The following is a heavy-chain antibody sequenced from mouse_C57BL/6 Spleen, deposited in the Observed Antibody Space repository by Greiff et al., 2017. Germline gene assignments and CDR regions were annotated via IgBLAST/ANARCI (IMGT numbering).Heavy chain of an antibody. D-gene: IGHD1-1*01. CDR3: ARSRYYGSSYVDYVDY. V-gene: IGHV1-64*01. CDR1: GYTFTSYW. Sequence: VQLQQPGAELVKPGASVKLSCKASGYTFTSYWMHWVKQRPGQGLEWIGMIHPNSGSTNYNEKFKSKATLTVDKSSSTAYMQLSSLTSEDSAVYYCARSRYYGSSYVDYVDYWGQGTTLTVSS. J-gene: IGHJ2*01. CDR2: IHPNSGST.